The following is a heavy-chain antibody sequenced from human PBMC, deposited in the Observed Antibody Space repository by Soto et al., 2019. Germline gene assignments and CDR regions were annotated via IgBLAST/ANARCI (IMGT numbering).Heavy chain of an antibody. D-gene: IGHD5-12*01. J-gene: IGHJ4*02. CDR1: GYTFSSHG. CDR2: INPSSGNT. CDR3: VREMDSGYAHDFDY. V-gene: IGHV1-18*04. Sequence: ASVKVSCKTSGYTFSSHGISWVRQAPGQGLEWMGWINPSSGNTHFAPKVQGRVSLTTDTSTSTAYMELRSLTSDDTAMYYCVREMDSGYAHDFDYWGQGTLVTVSS.